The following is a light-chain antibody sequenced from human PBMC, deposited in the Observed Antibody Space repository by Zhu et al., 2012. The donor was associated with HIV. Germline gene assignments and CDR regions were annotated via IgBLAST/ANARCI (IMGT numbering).Light chain of an antibody. Sequence: ETVMTQSPATLSVSPGERATLSCRASQSVSSNLAWYQKKPGQAPRLLIYGASTRPPGIPARFSGSGSGTEFTLTISGLQSEDFAVYYCQQYDNWLTFGGGTKVEIK. CDR1: QSVSSN. CDR3: QQYDNWLT. J-gene: IGKJ4*01. CDR2: GAS. V-gene: IGKV3-15*01.